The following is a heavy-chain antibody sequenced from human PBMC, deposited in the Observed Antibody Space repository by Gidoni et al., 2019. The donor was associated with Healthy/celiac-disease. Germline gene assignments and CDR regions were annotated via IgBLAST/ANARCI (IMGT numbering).Heavy chain of an antibody. J-gene: IGHJ5*02. V-gene: IGHV3-48*04. CDR3: TRDRRNWLDP. CDR2: ISSTSSTI. CDR1: GFTFRTYS. Sequence: EVQLVESGGGFVQPGGSLRLSCAASGFTFRTYSMNWVRQAPGKGLEWVSYISSTSSTIVYADSVRGRFTISRDNAKNSLDLQMNSLRAEDTAVYYCTRDRRNWLDPWGQGTLVTVSS.